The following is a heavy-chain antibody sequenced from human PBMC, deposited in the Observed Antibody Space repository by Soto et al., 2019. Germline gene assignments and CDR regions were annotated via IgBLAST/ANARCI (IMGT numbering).Heavy chain of an antibody. V-gene: IGHV3-21*06. CDR2: ISGGGSYI. CDR3: ARDSDCHSTSCFFPPHV. J-gene: IGHJ6*02. CDR1: GFTFSDEN. D-gene: IGHD2-2*01. Sequence: LRLSCSASGFTFSDENMSWVRQVPGKGLEWVSGISGGGSYIFYADSVQGRFSISRDNPKNSLFLEMNSLRVEDTAVYYCARDSDCHSTSCFFPPHVWGQGTTVTVSS.